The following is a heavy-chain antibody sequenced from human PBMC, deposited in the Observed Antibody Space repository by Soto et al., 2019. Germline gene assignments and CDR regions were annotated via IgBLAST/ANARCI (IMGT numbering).Heavy chain of an antibody. J-gene: IGHJ5*02. CDR1: GFTFSSYA. CDR2: ISYDESNT. V-gene: IGHV3-30-3*01. Sequence: QVQLVESGGGVVQPGRSLRLSCAASGFTFSSYAIHWVRQAPGKGLEWVAVISYDESNTYYADSVKGRFTISRDSSKNTLYLQMNSLRAEDTAVYYCARQISSSWYENWFDPWGQGTLVTVSS. D-gene: IGHD6-13*01. CDR3: ARQISSSWYENWFDP.